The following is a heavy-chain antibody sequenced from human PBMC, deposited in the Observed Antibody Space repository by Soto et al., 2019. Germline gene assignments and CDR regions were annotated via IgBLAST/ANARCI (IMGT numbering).Heavy chain of an antibody. CDR2: ISYDGSNK. D-gene: IGHD3-10*01. V-gene: IGHV3-30*18. CDR1: GFTFSSYG. Sequence: GGSLRLSCAASGFTFSSYGMHWVRQAPGKGLEWVAVISYDGSNKYYADSVKGRFTISRDNSKNTLYLQMNSLRAEDTAVYYCAKAAMVRGVNYYYYYMDVWGKGTTVTVSS. J-gene: IGHJ6*03. CDR3: AKAAMVRGVNYYYYYMDV.